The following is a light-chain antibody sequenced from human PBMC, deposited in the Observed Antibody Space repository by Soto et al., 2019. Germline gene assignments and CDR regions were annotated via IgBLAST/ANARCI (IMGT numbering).Light chain of an antibody. CDR2: DAS. V-gene: IGKV1-5*01. J-gene: IGKJ2*01. Sequence: DIQMTQSPSTLSASIGDRITITCRASQNINTWLAWYQQKPGRATKVLIYDASSLEMGVPSRISGSGSWTEFILTISSLQLDDFATYYCHQYYGYPYTFGQGTKVDIK. CDR1: QNINTW. CDR3: HQYYGYPYT.